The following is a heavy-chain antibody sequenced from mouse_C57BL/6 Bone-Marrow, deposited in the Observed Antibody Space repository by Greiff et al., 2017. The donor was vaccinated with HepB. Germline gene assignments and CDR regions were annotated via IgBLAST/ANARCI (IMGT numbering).Heavy chain of an antibody. D-gene: IGHD1-1*01. CDR3: ARGHYYDGSSYDYVDY. J-gene: IGHJ2*01. V-gene: IGHV1-81*01. CDR2: IYPRSGNT. Sequence: QVQLQQSGAELARPGASVKLSCKASGYTFTSYGISWVNQRTGQGLEWIGEIYPRSGNTYYNEKFKGKATLTADKSSSTAYMELISLTSEDSAVYFCARGHYYDGSSYDYVDYWGQGTTLTVSS. CDR1: GYTFTSYG.